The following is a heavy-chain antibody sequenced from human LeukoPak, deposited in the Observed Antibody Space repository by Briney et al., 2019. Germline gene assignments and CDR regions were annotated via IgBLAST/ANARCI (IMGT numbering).Heavy chain of an antibody. Sequence: GGSLRLSCAASGFTFSSYWMSWVRQAPGKGLEWVANIKQDGSEKYYVDSVKGRFTISRDNAKNSLYLQMNSLRAEDTAVYYCARDLLYSSSWYYYYGMDVWGQGTTVTVSS. J-gene: IGHJ6*02. CDR1: GFTFSSYW. V-gene: IGHV3-7*01. CDR3: ARDLLYSSSWYYYYGMDV. CDR2: IKQDGSEK. D-gene: IGHD6-13*01.